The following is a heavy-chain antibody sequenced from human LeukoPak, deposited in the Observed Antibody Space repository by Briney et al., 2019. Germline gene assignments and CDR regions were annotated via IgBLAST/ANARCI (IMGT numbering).Heavy chain of an antibody. V-gene: IGHV3-21*01. J-gene: IGHJ4*02. CDR3: ARAYDGAGYSSGWYYFDY. CDR1: GFTFSSYS. Sequence: GGSLRLSCAASGFTFSSYSMNWVRQAPGKGLEWVSSISSSSYIYYADSVKGRFTISRDNAKNSLYLQMNSLRAEDTAVYYCARAYDGAGYSSGWYYFDYWGQGTLVTVSS. CDR2: ISSSSYI. D-gene: IGHD6-19*01.